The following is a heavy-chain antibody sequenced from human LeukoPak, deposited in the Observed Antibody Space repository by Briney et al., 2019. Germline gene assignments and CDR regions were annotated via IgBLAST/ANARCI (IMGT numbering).Heavy chain of an antibody. D-gene: IGHD3-3*01. V-gene: IGHV1-18*01. J-gene: IGHJ6*03. CDR3: ARLSKKYDFWSGVTGEYYYYYMDV. CDR1: GYTFTSYG. CDR2: ISAYNGNT. Sequence: GASVKVSCKXSGYTFTSYGISWVRQAPGQGLEWMGWISAYNGNTNYSQKLQGRVTMTTDTSTSTAYMELRSLRSDDTAVYYCARLSKKYDFWSGVTGEYYYYYMDVWGKGTTVTVSS.